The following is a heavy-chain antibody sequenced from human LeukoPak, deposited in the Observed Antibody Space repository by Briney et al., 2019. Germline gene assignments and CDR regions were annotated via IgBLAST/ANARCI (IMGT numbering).Heavy chain of an antibody. D-gene: IGHD6-19*01. J-gene: IGHJ4*02. CDR3: ARVRYSSGWKLDY. CDR1: GYTFTSYG. V-gene: IGHV1-3*01. Sequence: ASVKVSCKAYGYTFTSYGVHWVRQAPGQRLEWMGWINAGSGNTDYSQKFQGRVTITRDTSASTAYMELSSLRSEDTAVYYCARVRYSSGWKLDYWGQGTLVTVSS. CDR2: INAGSGNT.